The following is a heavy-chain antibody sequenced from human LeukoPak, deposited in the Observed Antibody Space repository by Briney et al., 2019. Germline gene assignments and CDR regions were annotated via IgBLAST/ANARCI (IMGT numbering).Heavy chain of an antibody. CDR1: GFTFSYYY. CDR2: ISSSGSTI. V-gene: IGHV3-11*01. Sequence: PGGSLRLSCAASGFTFSYYYMSWIRQAPGKGLEWVSYISSSGSTIYYADSVKGRFTISRDNAKNSLYLQMNSLRAEDTAVYYCAKIRLKNYYDSSGPLDPWGQGTLVTVSS. J-gene: IGHJ5*02. D-gene: IGHD3-22*01. CDR3: AKIRLKNYYDSSGPLDP.